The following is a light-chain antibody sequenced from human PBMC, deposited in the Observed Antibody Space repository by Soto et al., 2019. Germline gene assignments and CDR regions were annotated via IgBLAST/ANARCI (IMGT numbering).Light chain of an antibody. CDR3: QKHDGVPL. CDR1: QDISNH. Sequence: DIQLTQSPSSLSASVGDRVTITCQASQDISNHLNWYQQKPGKAPNLLIYDASDLETGVPSRFSGRGSGTFFSFAINSLQPEDIATYYCQKHDGVPLFGPGTKVEIK. CDR2: DAS. J-gene: IGKJ3*01. V-gene: IGKV1-33*01.